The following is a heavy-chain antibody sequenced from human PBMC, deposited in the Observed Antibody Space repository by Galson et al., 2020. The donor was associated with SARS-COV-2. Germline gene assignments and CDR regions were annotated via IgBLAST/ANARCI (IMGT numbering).Heavy chain of an antibody. CDR2: IYTSGET. Sequence: SETLSLTCTVSGASVKSGSYYWSWIRQPDGKGLEWIGRIYTSGETNYNPSLENRVTISMDTAKNQLSLTLPSVTAADTALYYCAKAPYPIINVDWGWGHGTLVTVTS. V-gene: IGHV4-61*02. CDR3: AKAPYPIINVDWG. J-gene: IGHJ4*01. D-gene: IGHD3-16*01. CDR1: GASVKSGSYY.